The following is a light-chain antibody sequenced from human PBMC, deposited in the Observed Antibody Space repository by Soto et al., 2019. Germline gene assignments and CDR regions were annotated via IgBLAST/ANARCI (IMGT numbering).Light chain of an antibody. CDR3: CSFGSSGTI. V-gene: IGLV2-23*02. CDR2: EVT. CDR1: SSDIGSYDL. J-gene: IGLJ2*01. Sequence: QSALTQPASVSGSPGQSITISCNGTSSDIGSYDLLSWYQQHPGKAPKLMIYEVTKRPAGVSDRFSGSKSANTASLTISELHVADDADYYCCSFGSSGTIFGRGTKVTVL.